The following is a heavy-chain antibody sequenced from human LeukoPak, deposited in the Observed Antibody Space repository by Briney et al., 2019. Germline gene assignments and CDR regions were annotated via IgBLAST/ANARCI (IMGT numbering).Heavy chain of an antibody. CDR3: ARGSPPITIFGVVNYMDV. CDR1: GFTFSSYS. V-gene: IGHV3-21*01. J-gene: IGHJ6*03. D-gene: IGHD3-3*01. CDR2: ISATGSYI. Sequence: GGSLRLSCAASGFTFSSYSMNWVRRAPGKGLEWVSSISATGSYIYYADSVKGRFTISRDNAKNSLYLQMNSLRAEDTAVYYCARGSPPITIFGVVNYMDVWGKGTTVTVSS.